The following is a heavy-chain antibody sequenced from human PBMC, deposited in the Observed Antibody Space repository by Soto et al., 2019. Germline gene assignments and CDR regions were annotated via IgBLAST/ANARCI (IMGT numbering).Heavy chain of an antibody. CDR3: AKTVLRWLQQLNWFDP. V-gene: IGHV3-30*18. CDR1: GFTFSSYG. CDR2: ISYDGSNK. Sequence: QVQLVESGGGVVQPGRSLRLSCAASGFTFSSYGMHWVRQAPGKGLEWVAVISYDGSNKYYADSVKGRFTISRDNSKNTLHLQMNSLRAEDTAVYYCAKTVLRWLQQLNWFDPWGQGTLVTVSS. D-gene: IGHD4-17*01. J-gene: IGHJ5*02.